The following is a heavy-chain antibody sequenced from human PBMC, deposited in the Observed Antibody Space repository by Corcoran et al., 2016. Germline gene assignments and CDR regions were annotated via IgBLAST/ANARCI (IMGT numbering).Heavy chain of an antibody. CDR1: GGSFSGYY. V-gene: IGHV4-34*01. CDR3: ARDYGDYVNNYYYYGMDV. J-gene: IGHJ6*02. CDR2: INHSGST. D-gene: IGHD4-17*01. Sequence: QVQLQQWGAGLLKPSETLSLTCAVYGGSFSGYYWSWIRQPPGKGLEWIGEINHSGSTNYNPSLKSRVTISVDTSKNQFSLKLSSVTAADTAVYYCARDYGDYVNNYYYYGMDVWGQGTTVTVSS.